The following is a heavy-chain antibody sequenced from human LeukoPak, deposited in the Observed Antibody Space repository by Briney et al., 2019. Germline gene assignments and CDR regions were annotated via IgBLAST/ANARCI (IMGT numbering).Heavy chain of an antibody. D-gene: IGHD3-9*01. V-gene: IGHV3-11*04. Sequence: GGSLRLSCAASGFTFSDYYMSWIRQAPGKGLEWVSYISSSGSTIYYADSVKGRFTISRDNAKNSLYLQMNSLRAEDTAVYYCAKGEVRYFDWLLINYYYYMDVWGKGTTVTISS. CDR3: AKGEVRYFDWLLINYYYYMDV. CDR2: ISSSGSTI. J-gene: IGHJ6*03. CDR1: GFTFSDYY.